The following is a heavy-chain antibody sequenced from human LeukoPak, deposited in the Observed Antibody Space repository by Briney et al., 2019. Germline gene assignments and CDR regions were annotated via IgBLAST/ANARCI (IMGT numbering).Heavy chain of an antibody. J-gene: IGHJ4*02. Sequence: GGTLRLSCAASGFTFSDHYMDWVRQAPGKGLECVGRTRNKANSYTTEYAASVKGRFTITRQDSKTSLNPQITTMKTEDCPVYYGASGYDLAHRCHPASYWGQGTLVTVSS. CDR1: GFTFSDHY. V-gene: IGHV3-72*01. CDR2: TRNKANSYTT. CDR3: ASGYDLAHRCHPASY. D-gene: IGHD5-12*01.